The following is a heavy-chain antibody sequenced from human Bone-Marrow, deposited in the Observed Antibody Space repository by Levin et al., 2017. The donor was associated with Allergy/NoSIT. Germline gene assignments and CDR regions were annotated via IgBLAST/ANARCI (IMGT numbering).Heavy chain of an antibody. J-gene: IGHJ4*02. Sequence: PVASVKVSCKVSGYTLTELSMHWVRQAPGKGLEWMGGFDPEDGETIYAQKFQGRVTMTEDTSTDTAYMELSSLRSEDTAVYYCATDYIVGATSPFDYWGQGTLVTVSS. CDR2: FDPEDGET. CDR1: GYTLTELS. CDR3: ATDYIVGATSPFDY. D-gene: IGHD1-26*01. V-gene: IGHV1-24*01.